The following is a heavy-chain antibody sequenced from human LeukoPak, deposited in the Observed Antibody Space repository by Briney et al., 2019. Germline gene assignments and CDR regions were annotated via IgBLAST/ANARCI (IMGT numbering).Heavy chain of an antibody. D-gene: IGHD4-17*01. J-gene: IGHJ4*02. V-gene: IGHV3-23*01. CDR3: AKERATVTPIVDYFDY. CDR2: ISGSGGST. CDR1: GFTFSMYD. Sequence: GGSLRLSCAASGFTFSMYDMSWVRRAPGKGLEWVSVISGSGGSTNYADSVKGRFTISRDNSKNTLYLQMNSLRAEDTAVYYCAKERATVTPIVDYFDYWGQGTLVTVSS.